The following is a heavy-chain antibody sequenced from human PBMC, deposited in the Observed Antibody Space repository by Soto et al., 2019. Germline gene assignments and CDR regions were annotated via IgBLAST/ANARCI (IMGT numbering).Heavy chain of an antibody. CDR1: GFTFSSNA. D-gene: IGHD3-22*01. Sequence: PGGSLRLSCAASGFTFSSNAMSWVRQAPGEGLEWVSAISASGVSTNYADSVKGRFTISRDNYKNTLYLQMSSLRAEDTAVYYCTKARESSGSYRPFDYWGQGTLVTVSS. CDR2: ISASGVST. V-gene: IGHV3-23*01. J-gene: IGHJ4*02. CDR3: TKARESSGSYRPFDY.